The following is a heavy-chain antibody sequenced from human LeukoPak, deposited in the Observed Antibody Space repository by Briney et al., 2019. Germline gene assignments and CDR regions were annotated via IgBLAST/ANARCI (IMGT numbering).Heavy chain of an antibody. CDR3: ASSSSAGNWFDP. CDR2: INPNSGGT. V-gene: IGHV1-2*02. Sequence: ASVKASCKASGYTFTGYYMHWVRQAPGQGLEWMGWINPNSGGTNYAQKFQGRVTMTRDTSISTAYMELSRLRSDDTAVYYCASSSSAGNWFDPWGQGTLVTVSS. CDR1: GYTFTGYY. D-gene: IGHD6-13*01. J-gene: IGHJ5*02.